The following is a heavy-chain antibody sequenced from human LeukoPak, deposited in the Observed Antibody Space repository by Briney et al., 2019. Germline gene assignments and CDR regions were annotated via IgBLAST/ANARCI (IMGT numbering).Heavy chain of an antibody. V-gene: IGHV3-30*02. CDR3: AKLTAVAAPFDY. CDR1: GFTFSSYG. D-gene: IGHD6-19*01. CDR2: IRYDGSNK. J-gene: IGHJ4*02. Sequence: GGSLRLSCAASGFTFSSYGMHWVRQAPGKGLEWVAFIRYDGSNKYYADSVKGRFTISRGNSKNTLYLQMNSLRAEDTAVYYCAKLTAVAAPFDYWGQGTLVTVSS.